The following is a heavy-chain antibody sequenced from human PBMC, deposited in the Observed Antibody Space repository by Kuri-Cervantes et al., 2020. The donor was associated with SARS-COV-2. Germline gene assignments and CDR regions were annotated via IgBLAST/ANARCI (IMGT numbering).Heavy chain of an antibody. J-gene: IGHJ2*01. V-gene: IGHV3-21*01. D-gene: IGHD2-2*01. CDR3: AKATNNYCSSTSCYQGGYFDL. CDR2: ISSSSSYI. CDR1: GFTFSSYS. Sequence: GGSLRLSCAASGFTFSSYSMNWVRQAPGKGLEWVSSISSSSSYIYYADSVKGRFTISRDNAKNSLYLQMNSLRAEDTAVYYCAKATNNYCSSTSCYQGGYFDLWGRGTLVTDSS.